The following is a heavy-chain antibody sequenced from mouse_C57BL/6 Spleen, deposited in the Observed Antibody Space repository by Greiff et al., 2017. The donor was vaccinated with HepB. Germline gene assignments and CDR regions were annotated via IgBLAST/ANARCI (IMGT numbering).Heavy chain of an antibody. CDR2: INYDGSST. CDR1: GFTFSDYY. Sequence: EVQLQESEGGLVQPGSSMKLSCTASGFTFSDYYMAWVRQVPEKGLEWVANINYDGSSTYYLDSLKSRFIISRDNAKNILYLQMSSLKSEDTATYYCAREGITTVVAFDVWGTGTTVTVSS. CDR3: AREGITTVVAFDV. D-gene: IGHD1-1*01. V-gene: IGHV5-16*01. J-gene: IGHJ1*03.